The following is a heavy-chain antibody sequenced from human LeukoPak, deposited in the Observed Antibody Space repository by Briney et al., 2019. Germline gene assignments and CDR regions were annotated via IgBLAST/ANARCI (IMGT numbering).Heavy chain of an antibody. CDR1: GFTFSSHW. V-gene: IGHV3-7*01. D-gene: IGHD4-17*01. CDR2: IKEDGSEI. CDR3: TRRGYGY. J-gene: IGHJ4*02. Sequence: PGGSLRLSCAASGFTFSSHWMSWVRQAPGKGLEWVANIKEDGSEIYYVDSVKGRSTISRDNAKNSLYLQMNSLRSEDTALYYCTRRGYGYWGQGTLVTVSS.